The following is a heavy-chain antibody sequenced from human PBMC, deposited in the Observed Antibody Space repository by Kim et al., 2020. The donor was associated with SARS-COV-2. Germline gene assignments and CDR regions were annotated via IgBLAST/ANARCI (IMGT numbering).Heavy chain of an antibody. D-gene: IGHD6-19*01. V-gene: IGHV3-23*01. CDR3: ATRPPIAVTGTLFY. Sequence: ADSVKGRFTVSRDNSRNTVWLQMNTLSAEDTAIYYCATRPPIAVTGTLFYWGQGTLVTVSS. J-gene: IGHJ4*02.